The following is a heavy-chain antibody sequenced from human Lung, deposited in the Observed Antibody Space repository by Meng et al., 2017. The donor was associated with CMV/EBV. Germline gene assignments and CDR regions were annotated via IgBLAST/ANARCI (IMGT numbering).Heavy chain of an antibody. CDR2: IRYDGSNK. D-gene: IGHD2-15*01. CDR3: SIYCSGGSCYSDAFDI. Sequence: LTCAASGFTFSSYGMHWVRQAPGKGLEWVAFIRYDGSNKYYADSVKGRFTISRDNSKNTLYLQMNSLRAEDTAVYYCSIYCSGGSCYSDAFDIWGQGXMVTVSS. CDR1: GFTFSSYG. J-gene: IGHJ3*02. V-gene: IGHV3-30*02.